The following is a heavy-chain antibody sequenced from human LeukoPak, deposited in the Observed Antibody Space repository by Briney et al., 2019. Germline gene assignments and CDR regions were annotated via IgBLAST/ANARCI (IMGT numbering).Heavy chain of an antibody. Sequence: PGGSLRLSCAASGFTVSSNYMSWVRQPPGKGLEWVSVIYSGGDTSYADSVKGRFTISRDSSKNTLYLQMNSLRAEDTAVYYCARGRELHQYFDYWGQGILVTVSS. J-gene: IGHJ4*02. V-gene: IGHV3-66*01. D-gene: IGHD1-26*01. CDR3: ARGRELHQYFDY. CDR1: GFTVSSNY. CDR2: IYSGGDT.